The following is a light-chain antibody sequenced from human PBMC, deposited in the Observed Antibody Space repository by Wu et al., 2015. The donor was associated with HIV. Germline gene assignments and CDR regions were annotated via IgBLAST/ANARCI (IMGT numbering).Light chain of an antibody. CDR3: QQYGSSPYT. Sequence: EIVLTQSPATLSLSPGERATLSCRASQSVSRSLAWYQQKPGQAPRLLIYDASNRATGIPARVSGSGSGTDFTLTISSLEPEDFAVYYCQQYGSSPYTFGQGTKLEIK. J-gene: IGKJ2*01. CDR1: QSVSRS. CDR2: DAS. V-gene: IGKV3-11*01.